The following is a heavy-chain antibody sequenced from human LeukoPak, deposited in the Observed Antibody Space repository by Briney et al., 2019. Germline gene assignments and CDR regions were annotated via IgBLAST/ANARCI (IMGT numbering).Heavy chain of an antibody. CDR1: NGSFNEYY. D-gene: IGHD5-24*01. V-gene: IGHV4-34*01. Sequence: KPSETLSLTCAVYNGSFNEYYWSWIRQSPGKGLERIGEINHGGRTNYNPSLQSRVSISVDASQNQFSLTMTSVTAADTAVYYCGRGMTRWLQFRPLDYWGQGTLVTVSS. J-gene: IGHJ4*02. CDR2: INHGGRT. CDR3: GRGMTRWLQFRPLDY.